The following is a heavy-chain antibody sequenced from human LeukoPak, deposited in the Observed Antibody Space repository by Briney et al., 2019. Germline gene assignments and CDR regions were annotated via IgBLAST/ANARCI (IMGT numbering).Heavy chain of an antibody. CDR2: ITWDGDST. Sequence: PGRSLRLSCAASGFTFDDYAMHWVRQAPGKGLEWVSLITWDGDSTYYADSVKGRFTISRGNSKNYLYLQMNSLRAEDTALYYCAKGTSSWHEFDSWGQGTLVTVSS. V-gene: IGHV3-43D*03. D-gene: IGHD6-13*01. CDR3: AKGTSSWHEFDS. CDR1: GFTFDDYA. J-gene: IGHJ4*02.